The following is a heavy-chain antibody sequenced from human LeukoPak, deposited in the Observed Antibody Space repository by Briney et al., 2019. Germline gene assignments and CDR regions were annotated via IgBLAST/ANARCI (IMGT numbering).Heavy chain of an antibody. V-gene: IGHV4-38-2*02. Sequence: SETLSLTCTVSGYSISSGYYWGWIRQPPGKGLEWIGSFYHSGSTYYNPSLKSRVTISVDTSKNQFSLKLSSVTAADTAVYYCARVGALEGTVNSIFYYYYMDVWGKGTTVTVSS. CDR2: FYHSGST. CDR1: GYSISSGYY. J-gene: IGHJ6*03. D-gene: IGHD3-10*01. CDR3: ARVGALEGTVNSIFYYYYMDV.